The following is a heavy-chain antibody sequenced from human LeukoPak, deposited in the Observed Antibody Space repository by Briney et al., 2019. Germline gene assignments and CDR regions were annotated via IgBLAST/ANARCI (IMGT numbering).Heavy chain of an antibody. J-gene: IGHJ4*02. CDR1: GYTFTSYA. CDR2: INPSGGST. D-gene: IGHD5-18*01. CDR3: ARDVDTAMELDY. V-gene: IGHV1-46*01. Sequence: ASVKVSCKASGYTFTSYAMNWVRQAPGQGLEWMGIINPSGGSTSYAQKFQGRVTMTRDTSTSTVYMELSSLRSEDTAVYYCARDVDTAMELDYWGQGTLVTVSS.